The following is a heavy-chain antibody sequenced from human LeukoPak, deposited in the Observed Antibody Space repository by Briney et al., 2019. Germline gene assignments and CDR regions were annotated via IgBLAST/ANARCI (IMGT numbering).Heavy chain of an antibody. CDR2: INANSGGT. CDR3: AKLYDSSGYYYRTRGDY. CDR1: GGTLSNYA. Sequence: ASVKVSCKASGGTLSNYAIGWVRQAPGQGLEWMGWINANSGGTKYAQKFQGRVTMTRDTSISTAYMELSSLRSDDTAVYYCAKLYDSSGYYYRTRGDYWGQGTLVTVSS. J-gene: IGHJ4*02. D-gene: IGHD3-22*01. V-gene: IGHV1-2*02.